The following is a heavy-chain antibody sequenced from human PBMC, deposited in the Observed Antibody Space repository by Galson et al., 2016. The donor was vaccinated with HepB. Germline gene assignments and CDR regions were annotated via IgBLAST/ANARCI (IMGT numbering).Heavy chain of an antibody. CDR3: AQTSRGYYYFDR. D-gene: IGHD3-22*01. CDR1: GGSFSGYY. J-gene: IGHJ5*02. CDR2: INHSGST. V-gene: IGHV4-34*01. Sequence: SETLSLTCAVYGGSFSGYYWSWIRQPPGEGLEWIGEINHSGSTSYNPSLKSRVTISVDTSKNQFSLNLRSVTAADTAVYYCAQTSRGYYYFDRWGQGTLVTVSS.